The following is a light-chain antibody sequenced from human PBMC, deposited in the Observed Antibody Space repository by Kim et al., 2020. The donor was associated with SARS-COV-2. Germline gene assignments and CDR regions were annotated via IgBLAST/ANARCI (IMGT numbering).Light chain of an antibody. CDR1: HSISSW. Sequence: QSASVGHRVTITYHASHSISSWFASYQQKPVNAPNLLIYKASSLDSGVPSSFRGSGSGTEFTLTISLLQPDDFATYYCQQYNSLYTFVLGTKLEI. CDR2: KAS. V-gene: IGKV1-5*03. J-gene: IGKJ2*01. CDR3: QQYNSLYT.